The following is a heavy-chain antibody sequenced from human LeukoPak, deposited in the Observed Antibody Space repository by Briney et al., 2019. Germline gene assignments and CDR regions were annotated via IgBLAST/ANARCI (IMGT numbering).Heavy chain of an antibody. CDR1: GFTFSSYG. Sequence: GGSLRLSCAASGFTFSSYGMHWVRQAPGKGLEWVAFIRYDGSNKYYADSVKGRFTISRDNSKNTLYLQMNSLRAEDTAVYFCAKDRISSSWCDAFDIWGQGTMVTVSS. D-gene: IGHD6-13*01. CDR3: AKDRISSSWCDAFDI. J-gene: IGHJ3*02. V-gene: IGHV3-30*02. CDR2: IRYDGSNK.